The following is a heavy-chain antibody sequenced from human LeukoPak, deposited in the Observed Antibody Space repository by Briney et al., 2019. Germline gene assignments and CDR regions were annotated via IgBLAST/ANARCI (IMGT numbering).Heavy chain of an antibody. CDR1: GFTFSTYG. D-gene: IGHD1-26*01. J-gene: IGHJ4*02. CDR3: AKASNGRSYYGLIIDY. CDR2: ISYDGSNK. Sequence: PGRSLRLSRAASGFTFSTYGMHWVRQAPGKGLEWVAVISYDGSNKYYTYSVKSRFTISRDNSKNTLYLQMNSLSAEDTAVYYCAKASNGRSYYGLIIDYWGQGTLVTVSS. V-gene: IGHV3-30*18.